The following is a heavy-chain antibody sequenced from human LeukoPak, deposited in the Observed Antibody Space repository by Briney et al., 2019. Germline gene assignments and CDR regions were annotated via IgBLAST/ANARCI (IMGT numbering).Heavy chain of an antibody. J-gene: IGHJ3*02. D-gene: IGHD6-13*01. CDR2: IYSGGST. CDR3: ARVGYSSSSADI. Sequence: GGSLRLSCAASGFTVSSSYMSWVRQAPGKGLEWVSVIYSGGSTYYADSVKGRFTISRDNSKNTLYLQMNSLRAEDTAVYYCARVGYSSSSADIWGQGTMVTVSS. V-gene: IGHV3-53*01. CDR1: GFTVSSSY.